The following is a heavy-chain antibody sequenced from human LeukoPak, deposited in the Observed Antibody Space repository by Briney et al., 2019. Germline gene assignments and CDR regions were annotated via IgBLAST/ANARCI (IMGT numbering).Heavy chain of an antibody. CDR2: IETTGST. D-gene: IGHD3-22*01. V-gene: IGHV4-4*07. CDR1: GVSKKNFF. Sequence: SETPFPHCNFSGVSKKNFFMSLVPEPPGEGLEWIGCIETTGSTNYNPSLKSRVTMSVDTSKRHFSLRLTSVTAADAAVYYCAVDDRGFDPWGQGTLVTVSS. J-gene: IGHJ5*02. CDR3: AVDDRGFDP.